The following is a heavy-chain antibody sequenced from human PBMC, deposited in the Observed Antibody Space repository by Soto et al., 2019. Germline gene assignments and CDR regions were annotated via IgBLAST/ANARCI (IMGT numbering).Heavy chain of an antibody. D-gene: IGHD1-1*01. V-gene: IGHV3-64*01. CDR3: AREGSPGTKDC. Sequence: EVQLVESGGDLVQPGGSLRLSCAASGFTFSNYPMHWVRQAPGKGLESVSAISGNGGSTYYANSVKGRFTISRDNSKNTLYLQMGRLRADDMGLYYCAREGSPGTKDCWGQGTLGTGSS. CDR2: ISGNGGST. CDR1: GFTFSNYP. J-gene: IGHJ4*02.